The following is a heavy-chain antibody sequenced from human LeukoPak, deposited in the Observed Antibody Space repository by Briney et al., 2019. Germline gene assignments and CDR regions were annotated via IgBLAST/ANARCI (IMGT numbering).Heavy chain of an antibody. J-gene: IGHJ5*02. V-gene: IGHV3-30*04. Sequence: GGSLRLSCAASGFTFSSYAMSWVRQAPGKGLEWVAAISYDGRNKYDADSVRGRFTISRDNSKNTLSLQMNSLRAEDTAVYYCAKDGVVCGGDCYLNWFDPWGQGTLVTVSS. D-gene: IGHD2-21*02. CDR1: GFTFSSYA. CDR2: ISYDGRNK. CDR3: AKDGVVCGGDCYLNWFDP.